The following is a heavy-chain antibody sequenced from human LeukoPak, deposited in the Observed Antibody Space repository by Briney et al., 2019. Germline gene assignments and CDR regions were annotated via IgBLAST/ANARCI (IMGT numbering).Heavy chain of an antibody. J-gene: IGHJ3*02. Sequence: GGSLRLSCAASGFTFSTYWMHWVRQAPGKGLVCVSRINIDGTSTSYADSVKGRFTISRENAKNALYLQMKSLRVEDTAVYYCAKKWSGDYDSSGINDAFDIWGQGTMVTVSS. D-gene: IGHD3-22*01. CDR3: AKKWSGDYDSSGINDAFDI. CDR2: INIDGTST. V-gene: IGHV3-74*01. CDR1: GFTFSTYW.